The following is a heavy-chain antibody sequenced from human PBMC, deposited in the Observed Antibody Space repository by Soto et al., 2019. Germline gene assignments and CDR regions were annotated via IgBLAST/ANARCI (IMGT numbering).Heavy chain of an antibody. Sequence: SETLSLTCAVYGGSFSGYYWSWIRQLPGKGLEWIGEINHSGSTNYNPSLKSRVTISVDTSKNQFSLKLSSVTAADTAVYYCARGRLAAIPFDYWGQGTLVTVSS. CDR2: INHSGST. CDR1: GGSFSGYY. V-gene: IGHV4-34*01. D-gene: IGHD2-2*02. CDR3: ARGRLAAIPFDY. J-gene: IGHJ4*02.